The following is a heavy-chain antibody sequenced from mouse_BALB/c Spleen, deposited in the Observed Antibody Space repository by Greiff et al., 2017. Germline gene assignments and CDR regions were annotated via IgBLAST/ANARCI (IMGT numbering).Heavy chain of an antibody. J-gene: IGHJ2*01. CDR1: GYTFTSYW. CDR2: IYPGSGST. Sequence: LQQPGSELVRPGASVKLSCKASGYTFTSYWMHWVKQRHGQGLEWIGNIYPGSGSTNYDEKFKSKGTLTVDTSSSTAYMQLSSLTSEDSAVYYCTRSTKACDFDYWGQGTTLTVSS. CDR3: TRSTKACDFDY. V-gene: IGHV1S22*01.